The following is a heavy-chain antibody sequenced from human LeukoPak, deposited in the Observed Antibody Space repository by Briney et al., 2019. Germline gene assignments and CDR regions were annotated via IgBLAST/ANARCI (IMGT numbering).Heavy chain of an antibody. D-gene: IGHD5-18*01. Sequence: PGGSLRLSCAASGFTVRSNYMSWVRQAPGKGLEWVSVIYSGGSTYYADSAKGRFTISRDNSKNTLYLQMNSLRAEDTAVYYCAASAMVNGMDVWGQGTTVTVSS. V-gene: IGHV3-66*02. J-gene: IGHJ6*02. CDR2: IYSGGST. CDR1: GFTVRSNY. CDR3: AASAMVNGMDV.